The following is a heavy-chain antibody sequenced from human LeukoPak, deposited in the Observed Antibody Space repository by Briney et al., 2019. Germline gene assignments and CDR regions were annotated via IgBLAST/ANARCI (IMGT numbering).Heavy chain of an antibody. D-gene: IGHD2-21*02. CDR1: GFTVTRDY. CDR2: IYSGGST. CDR3: ARGGGAFCGDDCYRNFDY. V-gene: IGHV3-66*02. Sequence: LPGGSLRLSCAVSGFTVTRDYMSWVRQAPGKGLEWVSVIYSGGSTYYADSVKGCFTISRDNSKSTLSLQMNSLRAEDTAVYYCARGGGAFCGDDCYRNFDYWGQGTLVTVSS. J-gene: IGHJ4*02.